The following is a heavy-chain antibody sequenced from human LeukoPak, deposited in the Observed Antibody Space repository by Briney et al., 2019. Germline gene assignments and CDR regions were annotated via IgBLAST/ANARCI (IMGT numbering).Heavy chain of an antibody. V-gene: IGHV1-2*02. CDR1: GYTFTXYG. D-gene: IGHD2-8*02. CDR3: AKQHDTGGSFVGFDY. Sequence: KVSXKXSGYTFTXYGISWVRQAPGQGLEWMGWINPNSGVTKYAEKFQGRVTMTRDTSISTAYMELSSLRSDDTAVYYCAKQHDTGGSFVGFDYWGQGTLVTVSS. J-gene: IGHJ4*02. CDR2: INPNSGVT.